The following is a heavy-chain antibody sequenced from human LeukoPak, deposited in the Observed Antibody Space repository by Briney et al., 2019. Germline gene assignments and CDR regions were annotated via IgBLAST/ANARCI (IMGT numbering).Heavy chain of an antibody. D-gene: IGHD3-10*01. CDR1: GGSISSSSYY. CDR2: IYYSGST. CDR3: ARRSYYGSGSYSY. Sequence: SETLSLTCTVSGGSISSSSYYWGWIRQPPGKGLGWIGSIYYSGSTYYNPSLKSRVTISVDTSKNQFSLKLSSVTAADTAVYYCARRSYYGSGSYSYWGQGTLVTVSS. V-gene: IGHV4-39*01. J-gene: IGHJ4*02.